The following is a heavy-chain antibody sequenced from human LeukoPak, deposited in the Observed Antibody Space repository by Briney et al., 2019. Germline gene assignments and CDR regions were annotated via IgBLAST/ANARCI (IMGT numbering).Heavy chain of an antibody. CDR3: GNFDH. Sequence: GRSLRLSCTVSGLTFSSSDIHWVRQAPGKGLEWVATIKSDGTNEWSADSVKGRFTISRDNSRNIVYLQMSSLRAEDTAVYYCGNFDHWGQGTLVTVSS. V-gene: IGHV3-33*01. CDR2: IKSDGTNE. J-gene: IGHJ4*02. CDR1: GLTFSSSD.